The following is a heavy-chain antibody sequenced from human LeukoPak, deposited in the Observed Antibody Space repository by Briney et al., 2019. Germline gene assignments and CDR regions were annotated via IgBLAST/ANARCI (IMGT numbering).Heavy chain of an antibody. CDR1: GFTVSFYA. D-gene: IGHD2-2*01. J-gene: IGHJ3*02. CDR2: IAGGGNST. CDR3: VKDPDPRYCSSTSCSPI. V-gene: IGHV3-23*01. Sequence: GGSLRLSCAASGFTVSFYAMSWVRQAPGKGLEWVSVIAGGGNSTYYADSVKGRFTISRDNSKNTLYLQMNSLRVEDTAVYYCVKDPDPRYCSSTSCSPIWSQGTMVTVSS.